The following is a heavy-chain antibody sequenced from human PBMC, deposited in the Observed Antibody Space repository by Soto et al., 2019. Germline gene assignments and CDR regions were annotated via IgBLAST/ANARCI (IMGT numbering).Heavy chain of an antibody. CDR2: IRYDGTNE. CDR1: GFTFSNYV. V-gene: IGHV3-33*01. Sequence: QVQLVESGGGVVQPGRSLRLSCAASGFTFSNYVMHWVRQAPGKGLEWVAVIRYDGTNEYYADSVKGRFTISRDNTQNWVQIQLNSITAGDMASYYCTTDLSGTITYWGQGTLVTVSS. D-gene: IGHD1-1*01. J-gene: IGHJ4*02. CDR3: TTDLSGTITY.